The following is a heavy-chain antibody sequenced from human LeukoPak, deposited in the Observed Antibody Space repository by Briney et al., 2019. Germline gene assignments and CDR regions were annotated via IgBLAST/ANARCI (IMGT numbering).Heavy chain of an antibody. CDR3: AKDSAKKYDDY. V-gene: IGHV3-23*01. CDR1: GFTFSSSA. J-gene: IGHJ4*02. Sequence: GGSLRLSCAASGFTFSSSAMSWVRLAPGKGVEWVSGISGSDGSTYYADSVKGRFTISRDNSRNTLFLQMNSLRAEDTAVYYCAKDSAKKYDDYWGQGTLVTVSS. CDR2: ISGSDGST. D-gene: IGHD2/OR15-2a*01.